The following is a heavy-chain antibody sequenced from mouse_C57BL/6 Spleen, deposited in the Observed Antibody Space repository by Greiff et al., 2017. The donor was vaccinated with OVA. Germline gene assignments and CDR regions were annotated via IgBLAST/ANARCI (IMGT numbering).Heavy chain of an antibody. V-gene: IGHV1-22*01. CDR3: ARGGLYARYFDV. J-gene: IGHJ1*03. CDR2: INPNNGGT. D-gene: IGHD3-1*01. Sequence: EVQLQQSGPELVKPGASVKMSCKASGYTFTDYNMHWVKQSHGKSLEWIGYINPNNGGTSYNQKFKGKATLTVNKSSSTAYMELRSLTSEDSAVYYCARGGLYARYFDVWGTGTTVTVSS. CDR1: GYTFTDYN.